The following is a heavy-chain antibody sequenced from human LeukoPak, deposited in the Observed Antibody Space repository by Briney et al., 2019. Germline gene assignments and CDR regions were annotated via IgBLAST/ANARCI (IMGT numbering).Heavy chain of an antibody. CDR2: ISGSGGST. CDR1: GFTFSSYA. Sequence: GGSLRLSCAASGFTFSSYAMSWVRQAPGKGLEWVSAISGSGGSTYYADSVKGRFTISRDNSKNTLYLQMNSLRAEDTAVYYCAKCGTIFGVVIYLDYWGQGTLVTVSS. V-gene: IGHV3-23*01. J-gene: IGHJ4*02. CDR3: AKCGTIFGVVIYLDY. D-gene: IGHD3-3*01.